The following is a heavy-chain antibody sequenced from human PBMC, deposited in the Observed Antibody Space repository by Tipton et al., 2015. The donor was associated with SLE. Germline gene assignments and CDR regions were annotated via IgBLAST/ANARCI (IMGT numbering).Heavy chain of an antibody. J-gene: IGHJ4*02. CDR3: ARGGSSSWYVGYFDY. Sequence: SLRLSCAASGFTFSSYAMSWVRQAPGKGLEWVSAISGSGGSTYYADSVKGRFTISRDNSKNTLYLQMNSLRAEDTAVYYCARGGSSSWYVGYFDYWGQGTLVTVSS. CDR2: ISGSGGST. V-gene: IGHV3-23*01. D-gene: IGHD6-13*01. CDR1: GFTFSSYA.